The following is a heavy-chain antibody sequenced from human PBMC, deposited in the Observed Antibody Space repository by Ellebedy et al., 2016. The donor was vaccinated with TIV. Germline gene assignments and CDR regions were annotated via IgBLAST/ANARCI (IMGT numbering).Heavy chain of an antibody. CDR3: ARDALPIVVVVAATMVDWFDP. D-gene: IGHD2-15*01. V-gene: IGHV3-33*01. J-gene: IGHJ5*02. CDR2: IWYDGSNK. Sequence: GESLKISXAASGFTFSSYGMHWVRQAPGKGLEWVAVIWYDGSNKYYADSVKGRFTISRDNSKNTLYLQMNSLRAEDTAVYYCARDALPIVVVVAATMVDWFDPWGQGTLVTVSS. CDR1: GFTFSSYG.